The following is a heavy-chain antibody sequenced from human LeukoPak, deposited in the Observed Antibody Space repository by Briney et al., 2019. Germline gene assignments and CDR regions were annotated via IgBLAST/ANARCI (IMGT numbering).Heavy chain of an antibody. Sequence: AGGSLRLSCTASGFTFSTYWMYWVRQAPGKGLVWVSQINTDGSDTIYADSVKGRFTISRDNAKSTLYLQMNSLRAEDTAVYYCARRYFDSSGYSIYYFDYWGRGTLVTVSS. CDR3: ARRYFDSSGYSIYYFDY. V-gene: IGHV3-74*01. CDR2: INTDGSDT. J-gene: IGHJ4*02. CDR1: GFTFSTYW. D-gene: IGHD3-22*01.